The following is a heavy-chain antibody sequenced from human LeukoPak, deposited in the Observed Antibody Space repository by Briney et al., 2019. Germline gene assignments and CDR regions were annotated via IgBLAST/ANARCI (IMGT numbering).Heavy chain of an antibody. CDR3: ARGPGPAGGSSGWYYFDY. Sequence: PGGSLRLSCAASGFTFSSYGMHWVRQAPGKGLEWVAVISYDGSNKYYADSVKGRFTISRDNSKNTLYVEMNSLRAEDTAVYYCARGPGPAGGSSGWYYFDYWGQGSVVTVSS. CDR2: ISYDGSNK. J-gene: IGHJ4*02. D-gene: IGHD6-19*01. CDR1: GFTFSSYG. V-gene: IGHV3-30*03.